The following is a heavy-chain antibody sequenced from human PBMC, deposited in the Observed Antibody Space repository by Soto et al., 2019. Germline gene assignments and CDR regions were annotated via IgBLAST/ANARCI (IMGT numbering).Heavy chain of an antibody. CDR1: GGSISSYY. V-gene: IGHV4-59*12. J-gene: IGHJ5*02. CDR3: AREYYDILTGTFDP. Sequence: SETLSLTCTVSGGSISSYYWSWIRQPPGRGLEWIGYIYYSGSTNYNPSLKSRVTISVDTSKNQFSLKLSSVTAADTAVYYCAREYYDILTGTFDPWGQGTLVTVSS. CDR2: IYYSGST. D-gene: IGHD3-9*01.